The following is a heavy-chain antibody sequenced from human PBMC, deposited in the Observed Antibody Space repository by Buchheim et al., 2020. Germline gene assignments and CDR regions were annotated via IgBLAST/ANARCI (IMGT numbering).Heavy chain of an antibody. CDR1: GYTFTGYY. J-gene: IGHJ4*02. CDR3: ARDGEFGDYDGGGGLDS. Sequence: QVHLVQSAAEVKEPGASVKVSCKASGYTFTGYYIHWVRQAPGQGLEWMGHINPNSGVTNYAQKFRGRVTIARDTSINTAYMELRRLQSDDTAVYYCARDGEFGDYDGGGGLDSWAQGTL. CDR2: INPNSGVT. D-gene: IGHD4-17*01. V-gene: IGHV1-2*06.